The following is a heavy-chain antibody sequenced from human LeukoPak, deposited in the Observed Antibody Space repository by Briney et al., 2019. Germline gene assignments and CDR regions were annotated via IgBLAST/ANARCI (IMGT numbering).Heavy chain of an antibody. Sequence: SETLSLTCAVYGGSFSGYYWSWIRQPPGRGLEWIGEINHSGSTNYNPSLKSRVTISVDTSKNQFSLKLSSVTAADTAVYYCARVTQDRNYYDSSGSPLYAFDIWGQGTMVTVSS. V-gene: IGHV4-34*01. CDR3: ARVTQDRNYYDSSGSPLYAFDI. J-gene: IGHJ3*02. D-gene: IGHD3-22*01. CDR1: GGSFSGYY. CDR2: INHSGST.